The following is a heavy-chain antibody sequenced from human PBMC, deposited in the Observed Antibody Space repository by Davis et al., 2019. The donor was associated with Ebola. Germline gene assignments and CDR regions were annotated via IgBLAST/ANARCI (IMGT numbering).Heavy chain of an antibody. V-gene: IGHV4-34*01. D-gene: IGHD1-26*01. Sequence: FGDYAMTCVRQPPGKGLEWIGDINHSGSTNYNPSLKSRVTISVDTSKNQFFLKLSSVTAADTAVYYCARGVGARAGWFDPWGQGTLVTVSS. J-gene: IGHJ5*02. CDR1: FGDYA. CDR2: INHSGST. CDR3: ARGVGARAGWFDP.